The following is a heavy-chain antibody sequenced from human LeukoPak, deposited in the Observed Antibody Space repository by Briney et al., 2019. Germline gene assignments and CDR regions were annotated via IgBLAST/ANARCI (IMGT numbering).Heavy chain of an antibody. CDR2: IYYSGST. Sequence: PSETLSLTCTVSGGSISSHFWSWIRQPPGKGLEWIGYIYYSGSTNYNPSLKSRVTISVDTSKNQFSLKLSSVTAADTAVYYCAREIHSSSWYSYYYYYYMDVWGKGTTVTVSS. V-gene: IGHV4-59*11. CDR1: GGSISSHF. J-gene: IGHJ6*03. CDR3: AREIHSSSWYSYYYYYYMDV. D-gene: IGHD6-13*01.